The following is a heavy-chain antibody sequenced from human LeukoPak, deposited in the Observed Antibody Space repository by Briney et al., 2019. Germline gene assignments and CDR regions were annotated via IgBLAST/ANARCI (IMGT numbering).Heavy chain of an antibody. D-gene: IGHD3-22*01. CDR1: GYTFTSHD. J-gene: IGHJ6*04. V-gene: IGHV1-8*01. CDR2: MNPNSGNA. CDR3: ARRYYYDGSGLRLDV. Sequence: ASVKVSCKASGYTFTSHDINWVRQAAGQGLEWMGWMNPNSGNAAYAQKFQGRVTMTRDTSISTAYMELSSLRSEDTAVYYCARRYYYDGSGLRLDVWGKGTPVTVSS.